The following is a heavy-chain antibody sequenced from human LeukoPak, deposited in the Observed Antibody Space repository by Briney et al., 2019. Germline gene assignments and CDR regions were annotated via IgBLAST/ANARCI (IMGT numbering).Heavy chain of an antibody. V-gene: IGHV1-18*01. CDR2: ISAYNGNT. D-gene: IGHD1-26*01. CDR1: GYTFTSYG. Sequence: GASVKVSCKASGYTFTSYGISWVRQAPGQGLEWMGWISAYNGNTNYAQKLQGRVTMTTDTSTSTAYMELSSLRSEDTAVYYCASSLSGSYYQNWFDPWGQGTLVTVSS. CDR3: ASSLSGSYYQNWFDP. J-gene: IGHJ5*02.